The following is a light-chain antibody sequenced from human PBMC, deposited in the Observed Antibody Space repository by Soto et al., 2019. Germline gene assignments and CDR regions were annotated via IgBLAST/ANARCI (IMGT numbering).Light chain of an antibody. V-gene: IGKV1-39*01. J-gene: IGKJ1*01. CDR3: QQSYSTLSWT. CDR1: QGIRND. CDR2: AAS. Sequence: DIQMTQSPSSLSASVGDRVTITCRASQGIRNDLGWYQQKPGKAPKLLIYAASSLQSGVPSRFSGSGSGTDFTLTISSLQPEDFATYYCQQSYSTLSWTFGQGTKVDIK.